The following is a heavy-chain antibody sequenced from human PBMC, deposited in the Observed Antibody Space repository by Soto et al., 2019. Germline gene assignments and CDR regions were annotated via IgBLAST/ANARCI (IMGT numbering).Heavy chain of an antibody. CDR3: VRDSPIGSTFSGFDGIDY. CDR1: GDTFSSST. D-gene: IGHD6-25*01. CDR2: IIPLLHTT. J-gene: IGHJ4*02. Sequence: QVQLVQSGAEVKKPGSSVKVSCKASGDTFSSSTVTWVRQAPGQGLEWMGRIIPLLHTTDYAQNFQGRVSSTADKSTITAYMELSSLRSEDTAVYYCVRDSPIGSTFSGFDGIDYWGQGTLVTVS. V-gene: IGHV1-69*08.